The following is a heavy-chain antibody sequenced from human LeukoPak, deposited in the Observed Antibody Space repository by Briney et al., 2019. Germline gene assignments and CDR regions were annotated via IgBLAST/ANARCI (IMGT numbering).Heavy chain of an antibody. CDR1: GGSISSSSYY. D-gene: IGHD6-6*01. Sequence: PSETLSLTCTVSGGSISSSSYYWGWIRQLPGKGLEWIGSIYYSGSTYYNPSLKSRVTISVDTSKNQFSLKLSSVTAADTAVYYCARHEYSSSSKPFDYWGQGTLVTVSS. CDR2: IYYSGST. CDR3: ARHEYSSSSKPFDY. J-gene: IGHJ4*02. V-gene: IGHV4-39*01.